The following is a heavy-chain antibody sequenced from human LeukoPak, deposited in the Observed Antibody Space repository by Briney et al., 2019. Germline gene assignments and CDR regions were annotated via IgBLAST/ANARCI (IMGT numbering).Heavy chain of an antibody. CDR1: GYTFTGYY. V-gene: IGHV1-2*02. CDR3: ARDGYYDFWSGYYTLVSYNWFDP. J-gene: IGHJ5*02. D-gene: IGHD3-3*01. Sequence: ASVKVSCKASGYTFTGYYMHWVRQAPGQGLEWMGWINPNSGGTNYAQKFQGRVTMTRDMSTSTVYMELSSLRSEDTAVYYCARDGYYDFWSGYYTLVSYNWFDPWGQGTLVTVSS. CDR2: INPNSGGT.